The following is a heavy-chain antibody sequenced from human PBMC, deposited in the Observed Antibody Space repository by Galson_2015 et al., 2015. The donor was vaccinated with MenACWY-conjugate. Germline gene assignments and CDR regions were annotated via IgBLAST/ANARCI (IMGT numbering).Heavy chain of an antibody. CDR3: TSDWFSN. D-gene: IGHD3-10*01. Sequence: SLRLSCAASGFILSDHNMDWVRQFPGQGLEWVGRSRNKAASYTTYYAASVKGRLIISRDDSKNSLFLQMNSLKIEDTAVYFCTSDWFSNWGQGSLVTVSS. V-gene: IGHV3-72*01. CDR2: SRNKAASYTT. CDR1: GFILSDHN. J-gene: IGHJ4*02.